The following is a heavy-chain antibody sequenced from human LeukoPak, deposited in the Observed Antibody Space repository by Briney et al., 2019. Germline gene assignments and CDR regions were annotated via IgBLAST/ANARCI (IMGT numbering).Heavy chain of an antibody. Sequence: GRSLRLSCAASGFTFSSYGMHWVRQAPGKGLEWVAAISYDGSNKYYADSVKGRFTISRDNSKNTLYLQMNSLRAEDTAVYYCAKAHQTYYYDSSGYSGSDYWGQGTLVTVSS. D-gene: IGHD3-22*01. CDR2: ISYDGSNK. V-gene: IGHV3-30*18. J-gene: IGHJ4*02. CDR1: GFTFSSYG. CDR3: AKAHQTYYYDSSGYSGSDY.